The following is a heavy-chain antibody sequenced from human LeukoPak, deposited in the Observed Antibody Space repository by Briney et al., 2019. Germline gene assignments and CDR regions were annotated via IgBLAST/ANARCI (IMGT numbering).Heavy chain of an antibody. CDR2: ISGSGGST. CDR1: GFTFSSYA. V-gene: IGHV3-23*01. J-gene: IGHJ4*02. CDR3: VKGDTVTTRPNFDY. Sequence: GGSLRLSCAASGFTFSSYAMSWVRQAPGKGLEWVSAISGSGGSTYYADSVKGRFTISRDNSKNTLFLQMSTLRVEDTAIYYCVKGDTVTTRPNFDYWGQGTLVTVSS. D-gene: IGHD4-17*01.